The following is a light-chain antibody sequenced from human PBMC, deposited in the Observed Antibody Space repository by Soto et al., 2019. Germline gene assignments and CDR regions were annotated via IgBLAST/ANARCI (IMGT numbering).Light chain of an antibody. Sequence: IVMTQTPLSLSVTPGQPASISCKSSQTLLYSDGKTYLYWFLQKPGQPPQLLIYKASSLQSGVPSRFSGSGSGTEFTLTISSLQPDDFATYYCQQYESYSPYTFGQGTKLEIK. CDR2: KAS. CDR1: QTLLYSDGKTY. V-gene: IGKV2-29*03. CDR3: QQYESYSPYT. J-gene: IGKJ2*01.